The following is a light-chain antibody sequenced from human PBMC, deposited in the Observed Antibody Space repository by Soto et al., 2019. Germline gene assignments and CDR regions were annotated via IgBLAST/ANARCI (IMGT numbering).Light chain of an antibody. CDR2: EVS. J-gene: IGLJ1*01. CDR3: QSYDSSLSVV. Sequence: QSVLTQPASVSGSPGQSITISCTGTSSDVGGYNYVSWYQQHPGKAPKLMIYEVSNRPSGVSNRFSGSKSGNTASLAITGLQAEDEADYYCQSYDSSLSVVFGTGTKVTVL. CDR1: SSDVGGYNY. V-gene: IGLV2-14*01.